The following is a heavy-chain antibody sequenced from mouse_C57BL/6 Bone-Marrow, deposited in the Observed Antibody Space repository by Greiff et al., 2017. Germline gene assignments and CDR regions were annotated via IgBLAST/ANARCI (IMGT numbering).Heavy chain of an antibody. Sequence: EVKLQESGPELVKPGASVKISCKASGYSFTGYYMNWVKQSPEKSLEWIGEINPSTGGTTYNQKFKAKATLTVDKSSSTAYMQLKSLTSEDSAVYYCARSDYYGSSYGYWGQGTTLTVSS. J-gene: IGHJ2*01. CDR1: GYSFTGYY. CDR2: INPSTGGT. V-gene: IGHV1-42*01. D-gene: IGHD1-1*01. CDR3: ARSDYYGSSYGY.